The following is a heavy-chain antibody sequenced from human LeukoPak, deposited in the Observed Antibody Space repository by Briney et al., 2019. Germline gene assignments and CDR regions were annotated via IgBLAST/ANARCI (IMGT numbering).Heavy chain of an antibody. D-gene: IGHD2-15*01. V-gene: IGHV4-4*07. J-gene: IGHJ5*02. CDR3: ARDRGYCNGGSCYGWFDP. CDR1: GGSISSYY. CDR2: IYSSGNT. Sequence: PSETLSLTCTVSGGSISSYYWNWIRQPAGEGLEWIGRIYSSGNTHYNASLKSRVTMSVDTSKNQFSLKLTSLNAADTAVYYCARDRGYCNGGSCYGWFDPWGQGTLVTVSS.